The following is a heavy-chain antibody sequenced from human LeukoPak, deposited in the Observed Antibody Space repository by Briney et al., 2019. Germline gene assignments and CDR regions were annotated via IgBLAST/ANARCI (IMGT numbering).Heavy chain of an antibody. CDR2: IYYSGST. V-gene: IGHV4-59*01. J-gene: IGHJ6*02. CDR3: ARDSSYYYGMDV. CDR1: GGSISSYY. Sequence: SETLSLTCTVSGGSISSYYWSWIRQPPGKGLEWIGYIYYSGSTNYNPSLKSRVTISVDTSKNQFSLKLSSVTAADTAVYYCARDSSYYYGMDVRGQGTTVTVSS.